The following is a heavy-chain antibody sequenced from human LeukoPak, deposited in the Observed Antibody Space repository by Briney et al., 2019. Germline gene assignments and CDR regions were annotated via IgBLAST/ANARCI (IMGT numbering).Heavy chain of an antibody. CDR3: ARGYCGGDCPRDDDAFDI. CDR2: IYSSGST. CDR1: GLTVSRNY. Sequence: PGGSLRLSCAASGLTVSRNYMSWVRQAPGKGLEWVSAIYSSGSTYYADSVKGRFTISRDNSKNTPYLQMNSLRAEDTAVYYCARGYCGGDCPRDDDAFDIWGQGTTVTVSS. J-gene: IGHJ3*02. V-gene: IGHV3-66*01. D-gene: IGHD2-21*02.